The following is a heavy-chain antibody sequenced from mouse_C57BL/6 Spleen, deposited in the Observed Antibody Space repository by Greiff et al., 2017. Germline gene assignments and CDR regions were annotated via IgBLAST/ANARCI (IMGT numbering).Heavy chain of an antibody. Sequence: EVQLVESGPELVKPGASVKIPCKASGYTFTDYNMDWVKQSHGKSLEWIGDINPNNGGTIYNQKFKGKATLTVDKSSSTAYMELRSLTSEDTAVYYCAIYYYGSSYYFDYWGQGTTLTVSS. CDR1: GYTFTDYN. CDR3: AIYYYGSSYYFDY. CDR2: INPNNGGT. V-gene: IGHV1-18*01. D-gene: IGHD1-1*01. J-gene: IGHJ2*01.